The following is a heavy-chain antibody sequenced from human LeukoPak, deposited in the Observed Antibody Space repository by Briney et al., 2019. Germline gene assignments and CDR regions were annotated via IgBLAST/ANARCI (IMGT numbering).Heavy chain of an antibody. Sequence: SGGXXWSWIRQHXXKGLXWIGYIYYSGSTYYNPSLKSRVTISVDTSKNLFSLKLSSVTAADTAVYYCARDHSGSYSLAFDIWGQGTMVTVSS. CDR1: SGGXX. CDR3: ARDHSGSYSLAFDI. CDR2: IYYSGST. D-gene: IGHD1-26*01. V-gene: IGHV4-31*02. J-gene: IGHJ3*02.